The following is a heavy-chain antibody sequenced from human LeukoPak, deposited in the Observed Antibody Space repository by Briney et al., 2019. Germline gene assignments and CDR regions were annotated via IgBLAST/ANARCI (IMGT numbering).Heavy chain of an antibody. J-gene: IGHJ4*02. Sequence: PGGSLRLSCAASGFTFSRYGMHWVRQAPGKGLEWVSFTRFDGKNKYYADSVKGRFTISKDSSKNTLDLQMNSLRTEDTAVYYCAKDRIILPAATSFDHWGQGTLVTVSS. CDR3: AKDRIILPAATSFDH. CDR2: TRFDGKNK. CDR1: GFTFSRYG. D-gene: IGHD2-2*01. V-gene: IGHV3-30*02.